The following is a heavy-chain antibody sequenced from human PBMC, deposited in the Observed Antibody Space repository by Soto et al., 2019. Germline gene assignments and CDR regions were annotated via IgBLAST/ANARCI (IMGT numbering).Heavy chain of an antibody. Sequence: QVQLVQSGAEVKKPGASVKVSCKASGYTFTSYYMHWVRQAPGQGLEWMGIINPSGGSTTYAQKWQGGVSRSGDTSTSTVYMGRSSLRSEDTAVYYCARVGCSGGSCYAVDYWGQGTLVTVSS. J-gene: IGHJ4*02. V-gene: IGHV1-46*04. CDR2: INPSGGST. CDR3: ARVGCSGGSCYAVDY. CDR1: GYTFTSYY. D-gene: IGHD2-15*01.